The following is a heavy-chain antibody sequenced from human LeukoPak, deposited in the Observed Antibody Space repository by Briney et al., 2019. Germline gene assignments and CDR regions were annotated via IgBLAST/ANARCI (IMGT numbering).Heavy chain of an antibody. CDR1: GYSFTSYW. Sequence: GESLKISCKGSGYSFTSYWIGWVRQMPGKGLEWMGIIYPGDSDTRYSPPFQGQVTISADKSISTAYLQWSSLKAPDTAMYYCARRNFYYDSSGRDAFDIWGQGTMVTVSS. CDR2: IYPGDSDT. J-gene: IGHJ3*02. CDR3: ARRNFYYDSSGRDAFDI. D-gene: IGHD3-22*01. V-gene: IGHV5-51*01.